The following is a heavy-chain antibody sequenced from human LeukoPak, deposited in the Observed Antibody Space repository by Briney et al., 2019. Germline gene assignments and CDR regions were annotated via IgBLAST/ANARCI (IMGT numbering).Heavy chain of an antibody. Sequence: GGSLRLSCAASGFTFSSYAMSWVRQAPGKGLEWVGFIRSKAYGGTTEYAASVKGRFTISRDDSKSIAYLQMNSLKTEDTAVYYCTRDRLFTDSSSWPSFDYWGQGTLVTVSS. V-gene: IGHV3-49*04. CDR2: IRSKAYGGTT. D-gene: IGHD6-13*01. J-gene: IGHJ4*02. CDR1: GFTFSSYA. CDR3: TRDRLFTDSSSWPSFDY.